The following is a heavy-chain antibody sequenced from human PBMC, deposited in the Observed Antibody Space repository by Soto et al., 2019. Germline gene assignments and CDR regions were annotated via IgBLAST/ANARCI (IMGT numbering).Heavy chain of an antibody. D-gene: IGHD2-15*01. Sequence: SETLSLTCTVSGGSISSGGYYWSWIRQHPGKGLEWIGYIYYSGSTYYNPSLKSRVTISVDTSKNQFSLKLSSVTAADTAVYYCARDGQGGYCSGGSCYGYNWFDPWGQGTLVTVSS. CDR1: GGSISSGGYY. V-gene: IGHV4-31*03. J-gene: IGHJ5*02. CDR2: IYYSGST. CDR3: ARDGQGGYCSGGSCYGYNWFDP.